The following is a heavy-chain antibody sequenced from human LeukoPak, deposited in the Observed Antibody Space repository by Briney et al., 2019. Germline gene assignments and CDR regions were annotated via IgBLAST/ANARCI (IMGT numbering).Heavy chain of an antibody. CDR2: IWYDGSNK. Sequence: GGSLRLSCAASGFTFSSYEMNWVRQGPGKGLEWVALIWYDGSNKFYADSVKGRFTISRDNSKNTLYLQMNSLRVEDTAVYYCARRAGDAFDIWGQGTMVTVSS. J-gene: IGHJ3*02. CDR1: GFTFSSYE. CDR3: ARRAGDAFDI. V-gene: IGHV3-33*08.